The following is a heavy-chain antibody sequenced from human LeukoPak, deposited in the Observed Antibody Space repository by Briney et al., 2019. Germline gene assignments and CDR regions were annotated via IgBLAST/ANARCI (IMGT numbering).Heavy chain of an antibody. CDR3: AKDPTFVVVPAASFDY. D-gene: IGHD2-2*01. V-gene: IGHV3-30*02. Sequence: GGSLRLSCAASGSTFSSYGMHWVRQAPGKGLEWVAFIRYDGSNKYYADSVKGRFTISRDNSKNTLYLQMNSLRAEDTAVYYCAKDPTFVVVPAASFDYWGQGTLVTVSS. J-gene: IGHJ4*02. CDR2: IRYDGSNK. CDR1: GSTFSSYG.